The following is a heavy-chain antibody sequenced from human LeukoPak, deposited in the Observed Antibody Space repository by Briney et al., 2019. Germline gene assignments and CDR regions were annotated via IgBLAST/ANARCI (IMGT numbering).Heavy chain of an antibody. J-gene: IGHJ4*02. Sequence: SETLSLTCTVSGDSIRSDSHYWGWIRQSPGKGLEWIGSIRYSGSTYYNPPLKSRVTISVDTPKNQFSLKLSSVTAADTAVYYCATHVYSSGWYFDYWGQGTLVTVSS. D-gene: IGHD6-19*01. CDR2: IRYSGST. V-gene: IGHV4-39*01. CDR1: GDSIRSDSHY. CDR3: ATHVYSSGWYFDY.